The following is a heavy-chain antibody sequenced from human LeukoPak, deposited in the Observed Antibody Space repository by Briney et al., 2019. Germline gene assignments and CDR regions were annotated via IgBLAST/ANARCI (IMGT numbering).Heavy chain of an antibody. CDR3: ARGYRGVIIDY. D-gene: IGHD3-10*01. Sequence: SQTLSLTCTVSGGSISSGGYYWSWIRQHPGKGLEWIGYIYYSGSTYYNPSLKSRVTISVDRSKNQFSLKLSSVTAADTAVYYCARGYRGVIIDYWGQGTLVTVSS. J-gene: IGHJ4*02. CDR2: IYYSGST. CDR1: GGSISSGGYY. V-gene: IGHV4-31*03.